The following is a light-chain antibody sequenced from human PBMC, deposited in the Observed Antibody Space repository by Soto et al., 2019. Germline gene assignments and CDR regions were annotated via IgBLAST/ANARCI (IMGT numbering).Light chain of an antibody. Sequence: QSVLTQPASVSGSPGQSITISCTGTSSDVGSYNLVSWYQQHPGKAPRLMIYEVSKQPLGVSNRFSGSKSGNTASLTISGLQAEDEADYYCCSYAGSSTFLYVFGTGTKVTVL. CDR3: CSYAGSSTFLYV. J-gene: IGLJ1*01. CDR1: SSDVGSYNL. CDR2: EVS. V-gene: IGLV2-23*02.